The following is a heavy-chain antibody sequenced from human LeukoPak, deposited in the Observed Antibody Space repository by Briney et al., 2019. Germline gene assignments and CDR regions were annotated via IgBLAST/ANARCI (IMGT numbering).Heavy chain of an antibody. J-gene: IGHJ4*02. CDR1: GYTFSSNY. CDR2: INPTDGTT. CDR3: VLDLVVVAALS. V-gene: IGHV1-46*04. Sequence: ASVKVSCKASGYTFSSNYMHWVRQAPGQGLEWMGIINPTDGTTTYAQRLQGRVTMTGDTSTSTVYMELSGLRSEDTAVYYCVLDLVVVAALSWGQGTLVTVSS. D-gene: IGHD2-2*03.